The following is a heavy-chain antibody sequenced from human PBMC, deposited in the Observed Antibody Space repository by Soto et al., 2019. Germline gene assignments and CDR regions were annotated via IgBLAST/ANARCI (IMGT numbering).Heavy chain of an antibody. CDR1: GYTFTGYY. CDR3: AGAGRSSSGWGGG. J-gene: IGHJ4*02. V-gene: IGHV1-2*02. Sequence: QVQLVQSGAEVKKPGASVKVSCKASGYTFTGYYMHWVRQAPGQGLEWMGWVNPNSGGTNYPQKFQGRVTMTRDTSISTAYMELSRLRSDGTAVYYCAGAGRSSSGWGGGWGQGTLVTVSS. D-gene: IGHD6-19*01. CDR2: VNPNSGGT.